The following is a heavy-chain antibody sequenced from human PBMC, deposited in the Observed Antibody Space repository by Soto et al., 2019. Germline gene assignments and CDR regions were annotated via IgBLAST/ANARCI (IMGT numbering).Heavy chain of an antibody. D-gene: IGHD6-13*01. J-gene: IGHJ5*02. CDR3: ARDHPAAGTHWFDP. CDR1: GGSISSGGYY. CDR2: IYYSGST. Sequence: SETLSLTCTVSGGSISSGGYYWSWIRRHPGKGLEWIGYIYYSGSTYYNPSLKSRVTISVDTSKNQFSLKLSSVTAADTAVYYCARDHPAAGTHWFDPWGQGTLVTVSS. V-gene: IGHV4-31*03.